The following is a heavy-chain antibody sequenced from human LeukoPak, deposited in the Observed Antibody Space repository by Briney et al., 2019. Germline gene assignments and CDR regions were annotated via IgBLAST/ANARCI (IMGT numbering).Heavy chain of an antibody. V-gene: IGHV4-34*01. J-gene: IGHJ3*02. CDR2: INHSGST. D-gene: IGHD6-19*01. CDR3: ARDRGGWHAFDI. CDR1: GGSFSGYY. Sequence: SETLSLTCAVYGGSFSGYYWSWIRQTPGKGLEWIGEINHSGSTNYNPSLKSRVTISVDTSKNQFSLKLSSVTAADTAVYYCARDRGGWHAFDIWGQGTMVTVSS.